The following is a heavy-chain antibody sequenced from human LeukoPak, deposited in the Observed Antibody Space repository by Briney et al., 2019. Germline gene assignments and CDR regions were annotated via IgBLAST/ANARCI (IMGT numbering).Heavy chain of an antibody. J-gene: IGHJ4*02. CDR2: INPNSGGT. V-gene: IGHV1-2*02. Sequence: ASVKVSCKASGYTFTSYYMHWVRQAPGQGLEWMGWINPNSGGTNYAQKFQGRVTMTRDTSISTAYMELSRLRSDDTAVYYCARDEYCTNGVCYRRFVYWGQGTLVTVSS. CDR1: GYTFTSYY. CDR3: ARDEYCTNGVCYRRFVY. D-gene: IGHD2-8*01.